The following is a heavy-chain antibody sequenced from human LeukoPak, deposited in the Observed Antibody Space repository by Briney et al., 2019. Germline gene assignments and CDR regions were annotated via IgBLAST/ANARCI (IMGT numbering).Heavy chain of an antibody. CDR2: FGTGGTT. J-gene: IGHJ4*02. CDR1: GFTFSSYA. V-gene: IGHV3-23*01. D-gene: IGHD3-10*01. CDR3: ARGARGVPNDY. Sequence: GGSLRLSCAASGFTFSSYAMFWVRQAPGKGLEWVSTFGTGGTTYYADSVKGRFTISRDISKNSLDLQMNSPRVEDTALYYCARGARGVPNDYWGQGTLVTVSS.